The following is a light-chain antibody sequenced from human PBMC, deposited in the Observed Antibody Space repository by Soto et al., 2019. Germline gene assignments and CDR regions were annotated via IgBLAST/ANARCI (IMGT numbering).Light chain of an antibody. CDR2: TAS. Sequence: DIQMTQSPSSVSASVGDRVTITCRASQGVSTWLAWYQQKPGKAPNLLIYTASSLQSGVPSRFSGIGSGSDFTLTISSLQPEDFATYYCQQTTTFPLTFGGGTKVEI. CDR3: QQTTTFPLT. V-gene: IGKV1D-12*01. J-gene: IGKJ4*01. CDR1: QGVSTW.